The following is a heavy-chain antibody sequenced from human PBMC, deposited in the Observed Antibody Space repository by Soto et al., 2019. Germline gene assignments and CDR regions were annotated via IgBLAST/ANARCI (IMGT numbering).Heavy chain of an antibody. J-gene: IGHJ4*02. CDR3: AKDYTAMEFYFDY. Sequence: GGSLRLSCAGSGFTFSSYGMHWVRQAPGKGLEWVAVISYDGSNKYYADSVKGRFTISRDNSKNTLYLQMNSLRAEDTAVYYCAKDYTAMEFYFDYWGQGTLVTVSS. D-gene: IGHD5-18*01. CDR2: ISYDGSNK. CDR1: GFTFSSYG. V-gene: IGHV3-30*18.